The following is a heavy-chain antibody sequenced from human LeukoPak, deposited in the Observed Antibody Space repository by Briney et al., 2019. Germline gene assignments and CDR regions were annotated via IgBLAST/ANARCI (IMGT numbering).Heavy chain of an antibody. Sequence: PSETLSLTCTVSGGSIGFYYWTWIRQPPGKGLEWIGYIYYTGSTNYNPSLKSRVTISVDTSKNQVSLKLSSVTAADTAVYYCARHGTSGTNLNWFDPWGQGTLVTVSS. CDR1: GGSIGFYY. CDR2: IYYTGST. D-gene: IGHD1-1*01. CDR3: ARHGTSGTNLNWFDP. J-gene: IGHJ5*02. V-gene: IGHV4-59*01.